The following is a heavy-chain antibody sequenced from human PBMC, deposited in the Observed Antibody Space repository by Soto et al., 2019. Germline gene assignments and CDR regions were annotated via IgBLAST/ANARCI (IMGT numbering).Heavy chain of an antibody. D-gene: IGHD1-26*01. J-gene: IGHJ4*02. CDR2: IRSKTDGGTT. CDR1: GFTFDNAW. Sequence: EVQLVESGGGLVKPGGSLRLSCAASGFTFDNAWMSWVRQAPGKGLEWVGRIRSKTDGGTTDYAAPVKGRFTISRDNAKNSLYLQMDRLRAEDTALYYCVREDGKVGTNSAFDYWGLGALVTVSS. V-gene: IGHV3-15*01. CDR3: VREDGKVGTNSAFDY.